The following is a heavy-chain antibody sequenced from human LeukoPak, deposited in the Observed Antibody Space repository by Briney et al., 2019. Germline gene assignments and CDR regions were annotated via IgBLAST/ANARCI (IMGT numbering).Heavy chain of an antibody. CDR1: GFTFRSYG. V-gene: IGHV3-30*18. Sequence: GGSLRPSFAASGFTFRSYGMHLVRQASGKGLEWVAVISYDGSNKYYADSVKGRFTISRDNSKNTLYLQMNSLRAEDTAVYYCAKGSWTVDYWGQGTLVTVSS. CDR2: ISYDGSNK. J-gene: IGHJ4*02. D-gene: IGHD3-10*01. CDR3: AKGSWTVDY.